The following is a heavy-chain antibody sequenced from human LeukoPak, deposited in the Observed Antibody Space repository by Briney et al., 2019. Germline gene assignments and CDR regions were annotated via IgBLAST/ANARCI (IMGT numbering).Heavy chain of an antibody. D-gene: IGHD3-22*01. CDR1: GGTFSSYA. J-gene: IGHJ4*02. Sequence: GASVKVSCKASGGTFSSYAISWVRQAPGQGLEWMGGIIPIFGTANYAQKFQGRVTITADKSTSTAYMELSSLRSEDTAVYYCATFDRITMIPKGWFDNWGQGTLVTVSS. CDR2: IIPIFGTA. CDR3: ATFDRITMIPKGWFDN. V-gene: IGHV1-69*06.